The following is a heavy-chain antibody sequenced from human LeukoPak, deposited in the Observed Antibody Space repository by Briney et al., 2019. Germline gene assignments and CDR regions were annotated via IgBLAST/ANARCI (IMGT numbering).Heavy chain of an antibody. D-gene: IGHD2-15*01. CDR1: GYSIISDYF. J-gene: IGHJ3*02. V-gene: IGHV4-38-2*02. CDR3: ARYCSGGGCYGAFDI. CDR2: IFHSGSV. Sequence: PSETLSLTCIVSGYSIISDYFWGWVRQPPGKGPEWIGSIFHSGSVYYNPSLKRRVTISVDPSKNRFSLKLTSVTAADTAVYYCARYCSGGGCYGAFDIWGQGTMVTVSS.